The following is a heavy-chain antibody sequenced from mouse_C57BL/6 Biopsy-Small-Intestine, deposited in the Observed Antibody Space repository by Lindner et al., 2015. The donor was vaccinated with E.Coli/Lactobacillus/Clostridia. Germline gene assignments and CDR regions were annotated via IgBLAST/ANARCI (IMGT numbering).Heavy chain of an antibody. CDR2: IYPRSGNT. CDR1: GYTFTSYG. CDR3: ARETTVVATKAMDY. D-gene: IGHD1-1*01. Sequence: VQLQESGAELARPGASVKLSCKASGYTFTSYGISWVKQRTGQGLEWIGEIYPRSGNTYYNEKFKGKATLTADKSSSTAYMELRSLTSEDSAVYFCARETTVVATKAMDYWGRGTSVTVSS. V-gene: IGHV1-81*01. J-gene: IGHJ4*01.